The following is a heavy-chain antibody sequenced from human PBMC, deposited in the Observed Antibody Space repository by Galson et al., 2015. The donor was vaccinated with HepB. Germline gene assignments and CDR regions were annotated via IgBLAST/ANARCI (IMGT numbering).Heavy chain of an antibody. CDR1: GFTFSNAW. Sequence: SLRLSCAASGFTFSNAWMSWVRQAPGKGLEWVGRIKSKTDGGTTDYAAPVKGRFTISRDDSKNTLYLQMNSLKTEDTAVYYCTCIPSLYSYGYFGVYWGQGTLVTVSS. J-gene: IGHJ4*02. CDR2: IKSKTDGGTT. V-gene: IGHV3-15*01. D-gene: IGHD5-18*01. CDR3: TCIPSLYSYGYFGVY.